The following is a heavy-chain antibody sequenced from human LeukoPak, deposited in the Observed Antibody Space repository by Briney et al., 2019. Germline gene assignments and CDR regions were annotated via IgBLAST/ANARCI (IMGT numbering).Heavy chain of an antibody. J-gene: IGHJ4*02. CDR3: AKDLIAVAES. CDR1: GFTFSSYG. V-gene: IGHV3-30*18. CDR2: ISYDGSNK. D-gene: IGHD6-19*01. Sequence: GGSLRLSCAASGFTFSSYGMHWVRQAPGKGLEWVAVISYDGSNKYYADSVKGRFTTSRDNSKNTLYLQMNSLRAEDTAVYYCAKDLIAVAESWGQGTLVTVSS.